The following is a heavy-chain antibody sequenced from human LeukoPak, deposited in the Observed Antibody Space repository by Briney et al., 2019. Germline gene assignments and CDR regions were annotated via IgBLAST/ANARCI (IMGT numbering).Heavy chain of an antibody. CDR2: ISYSGST. CDR1: GGSISSYY. D-gene: IGHD3-22*01. V-gene: IGHV4-59*08. Sequence: SETLSLTCTVSGGSISSYYWSWIRQPPGKGLEWIGYISYSGSTNCSPSLKSRLTISVDTSKNQISLKLTSVTAADTAVYYCARLVVTSGLDWFDPWGQGTLVTVSS. J-gene: IGHJ5*02. CDR3: ARLVVTSGLDWFDP.